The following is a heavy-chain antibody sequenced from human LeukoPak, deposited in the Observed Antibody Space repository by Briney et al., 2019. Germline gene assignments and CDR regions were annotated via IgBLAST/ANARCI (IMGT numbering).Heavy chain of an antibody. Sequence: WGSLRLSCAASGFTFDDYGMSWVRQAPGKGLEWVSGINWNGGSTGYADSVNGRFTISINNANNSLYLQMNSLTADDTAVYYCERKYGSGSYSYMAVWGKGTTVTVYS. J-gene: IGHJ6*03. V-gene: IGHV3-20*04. CDR3: ERKYGSGSYSYMAV. CDR1: GFTFDDYG. D-gene: IGHD3-10*01. CDR2: INWNGGST.